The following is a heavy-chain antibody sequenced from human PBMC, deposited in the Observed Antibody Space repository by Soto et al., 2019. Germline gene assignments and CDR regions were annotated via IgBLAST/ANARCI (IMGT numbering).Heavy chain of an antibody. D-gene: IGHD3-10*01. CDR2: ISSSSSTI. V-gene: IGHV3-48*01. CDR3: ARDPAAYYGSGYYFDY. J-gene: IGHJ4*02. Sequence: EVQLVESGGGLVQPGGSLRLSCAASGFTFSSYSMNWVRQAPGKGLEWVSYISSSSSTIYYADSVKGRFTISRDNAKNSLYLQMNSLRAEDTAVYYCARDPAAYYGSGYYFDYWGQGTLVTVSS. CDR1: GFTFSSYS.